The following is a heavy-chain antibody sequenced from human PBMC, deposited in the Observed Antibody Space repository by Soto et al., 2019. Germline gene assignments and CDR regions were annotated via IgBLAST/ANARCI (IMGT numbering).Heavy chain of an antibody. CDR2: ISSSSTFI. V-gene: IGHV3-21*01. Sequence: VGSLRLSCVASEFTLSSYGMNWVRQAPVKGLEWVSFISSSSTFIYYADSVKGRFTISRDNARNSLFLQMNSLKVDDTAVYYCARPPLAKGVPGAIVGYGLDVWGQGTTVTVSS. D-gene: IGHD3-10*01. CDR3: ARPPLAKGVPGAIVGYGLDV. J-gene: IGHJ6*02. CDR1: EFTLSSYG.